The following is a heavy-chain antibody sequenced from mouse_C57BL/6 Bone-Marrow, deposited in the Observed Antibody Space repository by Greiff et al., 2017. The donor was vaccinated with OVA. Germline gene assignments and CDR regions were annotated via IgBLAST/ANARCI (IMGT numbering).Heavy chain of an antibody. D-gene: IGHD2-1*01. J-gene: IGHJ4*01. CDR3: ARDYYGNLYYYAMDY. CDR2: ISDGGSYT. Sequence: EVQGVESGGGLVKPGGSLKLSCAASGFTFSSYAMSWVRQTPEKRLEWVATISDGGSYTYYPDNVKGRFTISRDNAKNNLYLQMSHLKSEDTAMYYCARDYYGNLYYYAMDYWGQGTSVTVSS. V-gene: IGHV5-4*01. CDR1: GFTFSSYA.